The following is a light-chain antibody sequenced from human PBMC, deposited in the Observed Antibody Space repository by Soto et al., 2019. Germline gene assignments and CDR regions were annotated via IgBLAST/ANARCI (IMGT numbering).Light chain of an antibody. J-gene: IGKJ1*01. V-gene: IGKV3-15*01. CDR3: QQYSDWSPWT. CDR1: QSVSRN. CDR2: DAS. Sequence: EIVMTQSPVTLSVSPGERATLSCRASQSVSRNLAWYQQRPGQAPRLLIYDASTRAAGIPARFSGSGSGTEFTLTISSLQSEDFAVYFCQQYSDWSPWTFGQGTKVDIK.